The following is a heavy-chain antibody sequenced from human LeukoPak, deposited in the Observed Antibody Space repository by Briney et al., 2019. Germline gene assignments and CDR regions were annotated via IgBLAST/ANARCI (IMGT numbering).Heavy chain of an antibody. Sequence: GSLRLSCAASGFTFSDYYMSWIRQAPGKGLEWIGEINHSGSTNYNPSLKSRVTISVDTSKNQFSLKLSSVTAADTAVYYCARETLSSIAARPVDYWGQGTPVTVPS. V-gene: IGHV4-34*01. CDR1: GFTFSDYY. D-gene: IGHD6-6*01. J-gene: IGHJ4*02. CDR2: INHSGST. CDR3: ARETLSSIAARPVDY.